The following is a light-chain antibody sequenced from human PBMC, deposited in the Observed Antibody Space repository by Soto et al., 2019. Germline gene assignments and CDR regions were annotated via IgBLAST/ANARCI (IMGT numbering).Light chain of an antibody. CDR1: SSNIGLNA. CDR3: AAWDDALNGPV. Sequence: QSVLTQPPSVSEAPRQRVTISCSGTSSNIGLNAVNWYQQLPGQAPKLLIYYDDLLASGVSDRFSGSKSGTSASLAISGLQSEDEADYCCAAWDDALNGPVFGGGTKLTVL. J-gene: IGLJ2*01. CDR2: YDD. V-gene: IGLV1-36*01.